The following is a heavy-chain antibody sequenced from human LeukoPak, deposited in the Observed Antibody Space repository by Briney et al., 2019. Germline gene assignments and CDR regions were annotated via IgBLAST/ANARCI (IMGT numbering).Heavy chain of an antibody. Sequence: GGSLRLSCAASGFTFSSYEMNWVRQAPGKGLEWVSSISSSSSYIYYADSVKGRFTISRDNAKNSLYLQMNSLRAEDTAVYYCARDGTAVGINYDYWGQGTLVTVSS. CDR3: ARDGTAVGINYDY. CDR1: GFTFSSYE. D-gene: IGHD6-13*01. V-gene: IGHV3-21*04. CDR2: ISSSSSYI. J-gene: IGHJ4*02.